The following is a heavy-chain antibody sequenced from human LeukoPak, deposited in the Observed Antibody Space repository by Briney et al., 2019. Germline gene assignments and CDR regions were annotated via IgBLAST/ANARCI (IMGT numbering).Heavy chain of an antibody. D-gene: IGHD1-26*01. V-gene: IGHV1-18*01. CDR3: ARRRGSGSPLGGWFDP. J-gene: IGHJ5*02. Sequence: ASVRVSCKASGYTFTSYGISWVRQAPGQGLEWMGWISAYNGNTNYAQKLQGRVTMTTDTSTSTAYMELRSLRSDDTAVYYCARRRGSGSPLGGWFDPWGQGTLVTVSS. CDR2: ISAYNGNT. CDR1: GYTFTSYG.